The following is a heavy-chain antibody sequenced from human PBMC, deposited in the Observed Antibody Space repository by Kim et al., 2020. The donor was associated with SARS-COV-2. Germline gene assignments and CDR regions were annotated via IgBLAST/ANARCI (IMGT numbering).Heavy chain of an antibody. Sequence: GSTYYNPSLKSRVTISVDTSKNQFSLKLSSVTAADTAVYYCARVSVTDDYWGQGTLVTVSS. J-gene: IGHJ4*02. CDR2: GST. V-gene: IGHV4-31*02. CDR3: ARVSVTDDY. D-gene: IGHD4-4*01.